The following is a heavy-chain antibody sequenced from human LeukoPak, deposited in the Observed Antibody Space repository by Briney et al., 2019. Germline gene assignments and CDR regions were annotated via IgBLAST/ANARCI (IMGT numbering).Heavy chain of an antibody. D-gene: IGHD2-2*01. CDR3: ARVSPRRQLLLSV. V-gene: IGHV4-59*02. CDR2: IYYSGST. CDR1: GGSVSSYY. J-gene: IGHJ4*02. Sequence: SETLSLTCTVSGGSVSSYYWSWVRQPPGKGLEWIGYIYYSGSTNYNPSLKSRVTMSVDTSKNQFSLKLTSVTAADTAVYYCARVSPRRQLLLSVWGQGTLVTVSS.